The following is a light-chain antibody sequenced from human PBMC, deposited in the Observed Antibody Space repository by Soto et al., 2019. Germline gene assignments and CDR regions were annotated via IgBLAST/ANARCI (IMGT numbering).Light chain of an antibody. CDR1: QSVSSSY. CDR2: GAS. J-gene: IGKJ5*01. CDR3: QQYNNWPPIT. Sequence: EIVLTQSPGTLSLSPGERDTLSCRASQSVSSSYLAWYQQKPGQAPRLLIYGASNRATGIPARFSGSGSGTEFTLTISSLQSEDFAVYYCQQYNNWPPITFGQGTRLEIK. V-gene: IGKV3-15*01.